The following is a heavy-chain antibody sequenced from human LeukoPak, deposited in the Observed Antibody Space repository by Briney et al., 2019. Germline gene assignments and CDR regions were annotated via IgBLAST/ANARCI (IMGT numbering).Heavy chain of an antibody. CDR3: AKLTSASGAYGVDV. CDR2: ISGSGGSK. Sequence: PGGSLRLSCAASGFTFSSYAMNWVRQAPGKGLEWVSTISGSGGSKHYADSVEGRFTISRDNSKNTVYLQTNSLRAEDTAIYYCAKLTSASGAYGVDVWGQGTTVTVSS. CDR1: GFTFSSYA. V-gene: IGHV3-23*01. D-gene: IGHD3-10*01. J-gene: IGHJ6*02.